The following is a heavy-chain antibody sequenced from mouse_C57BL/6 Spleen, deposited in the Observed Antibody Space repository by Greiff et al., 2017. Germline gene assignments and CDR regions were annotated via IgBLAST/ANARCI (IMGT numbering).Heavy chain of an antibody. Sequence: VQLQQSGAELVRPGTSVKMSCKASGYTFTNYWIGWAKQRPGHGLEWIGDIYPGGGYPNYNEKFKGKATLTADKSSSTAYMQFSSLTSEDSAIYYCARRVDYGGFAYWGQGTLVTVSA. V-gene: IGHV1-63*01. CDR2: IYPGGGYP. CDR1: GYTFTNYW. CDR3: ARRVDYGGFAY. D-gene: IGHD2-4*01. J-gene: IGHJ3*01.